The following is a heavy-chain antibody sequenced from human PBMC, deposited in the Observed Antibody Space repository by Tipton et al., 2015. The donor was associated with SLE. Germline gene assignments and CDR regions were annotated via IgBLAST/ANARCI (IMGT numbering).Heavy chain of an antibody. J-gene: IGHJ5*02. CDR2: FHHSGST. CDR3: ATSGYDSLSWFGP. Sequence: TLSLTCTVSGGSINSYYWNWIRQSPGKGLEWIGYFHHSGSTNYNPSLQSRVTISRDPSKNQFSLNLSSATAADTAVYYCATSGYDSLSWFGPWGQGTPVTVSS. CDR1: GGSINSYY. D-gene: IGHD5-12*01. V-gene: IGHV4-59*01.